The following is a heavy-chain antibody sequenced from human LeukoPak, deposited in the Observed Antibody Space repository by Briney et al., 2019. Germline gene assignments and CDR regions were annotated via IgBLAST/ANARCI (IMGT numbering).Heavy chain of an antibody. CDR3: TRLSHYYDSSPLGY. D-gene: IGHD3-22*01. V-gene: IGHV3-73*01. CDR2: IRSKANSYAT. Sequence: GGSLRLSCVASGFTFSGSAVHWVRQASGKGLEWVGRIRSKANSYATAYAASLKGRFTISRDDSKNTAYLQMNRLKTEDTAVYYCTRLSHYYDSSPLGYWGQGTLVTVSS. J-gene: IGHJ4*01. CDR1: GFTFSGSA.